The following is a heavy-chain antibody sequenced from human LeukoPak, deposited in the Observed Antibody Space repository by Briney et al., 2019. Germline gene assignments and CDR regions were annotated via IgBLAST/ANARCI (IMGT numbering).Heavy chain of an antibody. Sequence: ASVKVSCKASGGTFSSYAISWVRQAPGQGLEWMGRIIPILGIANYAQKFQGRVTITADKSTSTAYMELSSLRSEDTAVYYCARVRHDYDILTGLDYWGQGTLVTVSS. CDR1: GGTFSSYA. CDR3: ARVRHDYDILTGLDY. CDR2: IIPILGIA. D-gene: IGHD3-9*01. V-gene: IGHV1-69*04. J-gene: IGHJ4*02.